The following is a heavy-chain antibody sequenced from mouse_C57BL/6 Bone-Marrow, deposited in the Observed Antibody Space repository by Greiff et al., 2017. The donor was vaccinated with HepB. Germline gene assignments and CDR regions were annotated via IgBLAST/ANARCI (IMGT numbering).Heavy chain of an antibody. D-gene: IGHD4-1*01. J-gene: IGHJ4*01. Sequence: EVQRVESGPGLVKPSQSLSLTCSVTGYSISSGYYWNWIRQFPGNKLEWMGYISYDGSNNYNPSLKNRISITRDTSKNQFFLKLNSVTTEDTATYYCARTTGSYVVDYWGQGTSVTVSS. CDR2: ISYDGSN. V-gene: IGHV3-6*01. CDR1: GYSISSGYY. CDR3: ARTTGSYVVDY.